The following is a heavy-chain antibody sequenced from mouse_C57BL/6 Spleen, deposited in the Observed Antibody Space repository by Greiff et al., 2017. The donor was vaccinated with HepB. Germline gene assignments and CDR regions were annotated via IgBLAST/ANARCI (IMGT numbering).Heavy chain of an antibody. Sequence: EVQLQQSGPELVKPGASVKISCKASGYTFTDYYMNWVKQSHGKSLEWIGDINPNNGGTSYNQKFKGKATLTVDKSSSTAYMELRSLTSEDSAVYYCAPTMIKTLYYYAMDYWGQGTSVTVSS. CDR2: INPNNGGT. CDR3: APTMIKTLYYYAMDY. CDR1: GYTFTDYY. J-gene: IGHJ4*01. D-gene: IGHD2-4*01. V-gene: IGHV1-26*01.